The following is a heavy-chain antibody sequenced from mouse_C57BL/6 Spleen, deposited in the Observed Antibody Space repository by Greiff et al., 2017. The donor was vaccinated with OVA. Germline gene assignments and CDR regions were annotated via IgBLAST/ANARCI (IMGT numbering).Heavy chain of an antibody. Sequence: EVQGVESGGGLVQPGGSLKLSCAASGFTFSDYYMYWVRQTPEKRLEWVAYISNGGGSTYYPDTVKGRFTISRDNAKNTLYLQMSRLKSEDTAMYYCARQGGWLLRNAMDYWGQGTSVTVSS. V-gene: IGHV5-12*01. CDR1: GFTFSDYY. CDR3: ARQGGWLLRNAMDY. J-gene: IGHJ4*01. CDR2: ISNGGGST. D-gene: IGHD2-3*01.